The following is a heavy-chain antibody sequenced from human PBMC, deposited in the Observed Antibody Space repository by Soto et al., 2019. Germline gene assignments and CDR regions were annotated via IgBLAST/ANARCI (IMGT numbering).Heavy chain of an antibody. CDR1: GYTFTRSG. V-gene: IGHV1-18*01. Sequence: QVQLVQSGAEVKKPGASVKVSCKASGYTFTRSGISWVRQAPGQGLEWMGCISTYNGDTNYAQTFQGRVTMTTDTSTSTVHMEVRSLRSDDTAVYYCAREGVSPYYYSGMDVWGQGTPVTVSS. J-gene: IGHJ6*02. CDR3: AREGVSPYYYSGMDV. CDR2: ISTYNGDT.